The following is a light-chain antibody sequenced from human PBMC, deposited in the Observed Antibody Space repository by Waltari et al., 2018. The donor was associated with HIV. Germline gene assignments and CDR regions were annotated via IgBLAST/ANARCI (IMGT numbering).Light chain of an antibody. CDR2: YDS. CDR1: NIGSKS. Sequence: SYVLTQPPSVSVAPGKTARITCGGNNIGSKSVHWYQQKPGQAPVLVIYYDSDRPSGIPERFSGSNSGNTATLTISRVEAGDEADYYCQVWDSSSDHPVVFGGGTKLTVL. V-gene: IGLV3-21*04. CDR3: QVWDSSSDHPVV. J-gene: IGLJ2*01.